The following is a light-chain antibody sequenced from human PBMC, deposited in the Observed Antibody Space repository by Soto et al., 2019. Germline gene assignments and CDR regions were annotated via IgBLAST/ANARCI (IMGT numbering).Light chain of an antibody. CDR1: QNISFW. Sequence: DIQMTHSPSTLSASVVDRVTITFRASQNISFWLAWYQQKSGKAPKVLMHRASNLENGVPSRFSGSGSGTEFTLTISSLQPEDYATYFCQEYGTSFTWTFGQGTKVDIK. CDR2: RAS. CDR3: QEYGTSFTWT. J-gene: IGKJ1*01. V-gene: IGKV1-5*03.